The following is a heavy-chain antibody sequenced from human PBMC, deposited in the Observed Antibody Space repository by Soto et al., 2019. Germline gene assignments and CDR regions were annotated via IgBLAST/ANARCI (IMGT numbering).Heavy chain of an antibody. CDR2: IYHSGST. Sequence: SETLSLTCAVSGGSISSSNWWSWVRQPPGKGLEWIGEIYHSGSTNYNPSLKSRVTISVDKSKNRFSLKLSSVTAADTAVYYCARAGGDDYGHYYYYYGMDVWGQGTTVT. CDR3: ARAGGDDYGHYYYYYGMDV. CDR1: GGSISSSNW. V-gene: IGHV4-4*02. J-gene: IGHJ6*02. D-gene: IGHD4-17*01.